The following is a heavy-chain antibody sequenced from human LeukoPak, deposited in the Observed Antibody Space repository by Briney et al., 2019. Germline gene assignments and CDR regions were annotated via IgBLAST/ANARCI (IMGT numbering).Heavy chain of an antibody. D-gene: IGHD3-16*02. J-gene: IGHJ4*02. CDR2: INHSGST. V-gene: IGHV4-34*01. CDR1: GGSFSGYY. CDR3: ARGQVTFGGVIAFDH. Sequence: TSETLSLTCAVYGGSFSGYYWSWIRQPPGKGLEWIGEINHSGSTNYNPSLKSRVTISVDTSKNQFSLKLSSVTAADTAVYYCARGQVTFGGVIAFDHWGQGTLVTVSS.